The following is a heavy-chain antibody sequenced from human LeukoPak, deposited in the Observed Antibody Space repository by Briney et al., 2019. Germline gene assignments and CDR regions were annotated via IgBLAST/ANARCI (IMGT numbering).Heavy chain of an antibody. CDR3: ARYSGSYHGFDY. J-gene: IGHJ4*02. CDR2: IKQDGSEK. Sequence: GGSLRLSCAASGYTFSNYWMTWVRQAPGKGLEWVANIKQDGSEKYYVDSVRGRFTISRDNAKNSLDLQMNSLRAEDMAVYYCARYSGSYHGFDYWGQGTLVTVSS. D-gene: IGHD1-26*01. V-gene: IGHV3-7*04. CDR1: GYTFSNYW.